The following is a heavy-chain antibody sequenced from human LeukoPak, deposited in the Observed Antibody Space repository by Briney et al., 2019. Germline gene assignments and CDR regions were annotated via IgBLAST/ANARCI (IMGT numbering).Heavy chain of an antibody. CDR2: IYYSGST. CDR1: GGSISSYY. CDR3: ARGGDIVVVGAFDI. J-gene: IGHJ3*02. V-gene: IGHV4-59*01. Sequence: SETLSLTCTVSGGSISSYYWSWIRQPPGKGLEWIGYIYYSGSTNYNPSLKSRVTISVDTSKNQFSLKLSSVTAADPAVYYCARGGDIVVVGAFDIWGQGTMVTVSS. D-gene: IGHD2-2*01.